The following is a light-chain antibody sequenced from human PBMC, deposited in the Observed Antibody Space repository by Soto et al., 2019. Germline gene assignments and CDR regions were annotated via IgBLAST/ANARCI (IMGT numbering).Light chain of an antibody. V-gene: IGLV2-18*02. CDR2: EGS. J-gene: IGLJ1*01. Sequence: QSALTQPPSVSGSPGQSVTISCTGTSSDVGSYNGVSWYQQPPGTAPRLIIYEGSTRPSGVPDRFSGSKSGNTASLTISGLQAKDEADYYCNSYTLSGTYVFGTGTKVTVL. CDR1: SSDVGSYNG. CDR3: NSYTLSGTYV.